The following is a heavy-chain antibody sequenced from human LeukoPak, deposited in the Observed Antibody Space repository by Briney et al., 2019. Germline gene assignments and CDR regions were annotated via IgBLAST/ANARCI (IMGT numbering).Heavy chain of an antibody. Sequence: KPSETLSLTCTVSGGSISSYYWSWIRQPPGKGLEWIGEINHSGSTNYNPSLKSRVTISVDTSKNQFSLKLSSVTAADTAVYYCARQGSSGTFDYWGQGTLVTVSS. CDR2: INHSGST. CDR3: ARQGSSGTFDY. V-gene: IGHV4-34*01. D-gene: IGHD6-19*01. CDR1: GGSISSYY. J-gene: IGHJ4*02.